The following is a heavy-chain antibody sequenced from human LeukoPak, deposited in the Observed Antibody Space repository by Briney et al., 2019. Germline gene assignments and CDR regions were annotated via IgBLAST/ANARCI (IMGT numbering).Heavy chain of an antibody. D-gene: IGHD6-13*01. J-gene: IGHJ4*02. CDR3: ADHSSSWTFDY. V-gene: IGHV1-69*04. CDR2: IIPILGIA. Sequence: SVKVSCKASGYTFTSYGISWVRQAPGQGLEWMGRIIPILGIANYARKFQGRVTITADKSTSTAYMELSSLRSEDTAVYYCADHSSSWTFDYWGQGTLVTVSS. CDR1: GYTFTSYG.